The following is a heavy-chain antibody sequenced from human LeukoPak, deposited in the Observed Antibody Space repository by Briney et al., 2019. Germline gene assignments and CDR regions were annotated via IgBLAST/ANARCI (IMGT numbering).Heavy chain of an antibody. V-gene: IGHV4-61*08. J-gene: IGHJ4*02. D-gene: IGHD6-13*01. CDR3: ARSTSIATARDY. CDR1: GGSISSGGYS. Sequence: SETLSLTCAVSGGSISSGGYSWSWIRQPPGKGLEWIGYIYYSGSTNYNPSLKSRVTISVDTSKNQFSLKLSSVTAADTAVYYCARSTSIATARDYWGQGTLVTVSS. CDR2: IYYSGST.